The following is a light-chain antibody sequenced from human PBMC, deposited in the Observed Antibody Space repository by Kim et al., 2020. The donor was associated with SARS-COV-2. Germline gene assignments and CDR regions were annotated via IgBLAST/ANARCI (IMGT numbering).Light chain of an antibody. Sequence: SPGETDTLSCRASQSVSSNLAWYQQKPGQAPRLLIYHASTRATGIPARFSGSGSGTEFTLTISSLQSEDFAVYFCQQYNDWPPLTFGGGTKVEIK. V-gene: IGKV3D-15*01. J-gene: IGKJ4*01. CDR2: HAS. CDR3: QQYNDWPPLT. CDR1: QSVSSN.